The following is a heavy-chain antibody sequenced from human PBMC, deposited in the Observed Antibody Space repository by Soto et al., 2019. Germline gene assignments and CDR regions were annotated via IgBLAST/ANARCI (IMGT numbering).Heavy chain of an antibody. V-gene: IGHV3-64*02. CDR3: ARGPYYDPIHYFDY. J-gene: IGHJ4*02. CDR1: GFTFSTYA. Sequence: VQLVESGEGLVQSGGSLRLSCAASGFTFSTYAMHWVRQAPGKGLEYVSAISSNGGSTYYVDSVKGRFTISRDNSKNTLYLQMGSLRAEDMAVYYCARGPYYDPIHYFDYWGQGALVTVSS. CDR2: ISSNGGST. D-gene: IGHD3-3*01.